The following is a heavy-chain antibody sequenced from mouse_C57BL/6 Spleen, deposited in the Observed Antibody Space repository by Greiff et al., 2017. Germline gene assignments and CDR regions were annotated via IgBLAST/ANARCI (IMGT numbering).Heavy chain of an antibody. Sequence: EVQLQQSVAELVRPGASVKLSCTASGFNIKNTYMHWVKQRPEQGLEWIGRIDPANGNTKYAPKFQGKATITADTSSNTAYLQLSSLTAEDTAIYYCARENRAVEVTLYFDVWGTGTTVTVSS. J-gene: IGHJ1*03. CDR2: IDPANGNT. V-gene: IGHV14-3*01. D-gene: IGHD1-1*01. CDR1: GFNIKNTY. CDR3: ARENRAVEVTLYFDV.